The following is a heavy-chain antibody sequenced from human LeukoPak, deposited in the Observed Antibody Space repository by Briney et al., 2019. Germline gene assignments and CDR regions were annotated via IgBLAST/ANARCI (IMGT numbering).Heavy chain of an antibody. CDR2: INASGGST. V-gene: IGHV1-46*01. J-gene: IGHJ1*01. CDR3: ARGVFGELEKLMFQH. Sequence: ASVKVSCKASGYTFTSYYIHWVRQAPGQGLEWMGIINASGGSTSYPQKFQDRVTMTRDTSTSTVYMELSSLESDDTAIYYCARGVFGELEKLMFQHWGQGTLVTVSS. D-gene: IGHD3-10*02. CDR1: GYTFTSYY.